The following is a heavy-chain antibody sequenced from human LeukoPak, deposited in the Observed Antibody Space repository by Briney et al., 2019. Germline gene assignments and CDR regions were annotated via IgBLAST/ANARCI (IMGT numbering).Heavy chain of an antibody. CDR1: GDSVSSNRAA. V-gene: IGHV6-1*01. CDR3: ARTVGLYYVDY. CDR2: TYYRSKWYN. J-gene: IGHJ4*02. Sequence: SQTLSLTCAISGDSVSSNRAAWNWDRQSPSRSLEWLGRTYYRSKWYNDYTLSVKSRITINPDTSKNHFSLHLNSVTPEDTAIYYCARTVGLYYVDYWGPGTLVTVSS. D-gene: IGHD1-26*01.